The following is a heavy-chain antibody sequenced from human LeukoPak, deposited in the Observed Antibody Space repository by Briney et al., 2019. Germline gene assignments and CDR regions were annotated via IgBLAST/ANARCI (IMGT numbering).Heavy chain of an antibody. CDR2: IILIFGTA. Sequence: ASVKVSCKASGGTFSSYAISWVRQAPGQGLEWMGGIILIFGTANYAQKFQGRVTITADESTGTAYMELSSLRSEDTAVYYCAREAPPRSSSGFYFDYWGQGTLVTVSS. CDR3: AREAPPRSSSGFYFDY. D-gene: IGHD6-6*01. V-gene: IGHV1-69*13. J-gene: IGHJ4*02. CDR1: GGTFSSYA.